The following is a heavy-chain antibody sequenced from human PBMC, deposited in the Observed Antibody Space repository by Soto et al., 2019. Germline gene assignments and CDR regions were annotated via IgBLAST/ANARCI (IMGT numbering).Heavy chain of an antibody. CDR3: ARGCSSTSCYYYYDMDV. Sequence: EVQLVESGGGLVQPGGSLRLSCAASGFTFSSYRMNWVRQAPGKGLEWVSYISSSSSTIYYADSVKGRFTISRDNAKNSLYLQMNSLRAEDTAVYYCARGCSSTSCYYYYDMDVWGQGTTVTVSS. CDR1: GFTFSSYR. V-gene: IGHV3-48*01. J-gene: IGHJ6*02. D-gene: IGHD2-2*01. CDR2: ISSSSSTI.